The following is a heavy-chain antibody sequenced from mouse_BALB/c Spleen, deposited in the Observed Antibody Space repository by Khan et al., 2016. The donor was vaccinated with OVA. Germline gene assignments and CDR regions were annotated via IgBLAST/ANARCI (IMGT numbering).Heavy chain of an antibody. CDR2: ISYDGNN. CDR3: ARDEDSSSYPAWFAY. J-gene: IGHJ3*01. CDR1: GYSITSGYY. Sequence: EVELVESGPGLVKPSQSLSLTCSVTGYSITSGYYWNWIRQFPGNKLEWMGYISYDGNNEYNPSLKNRISITRDTYQNQFFLKLNSWTTEDTATYYCARDEDSSSYPAWFAYWGQGTLVTVSA. V-gene: IGHV3-6*02. D-gene: IGHD1-1*01.